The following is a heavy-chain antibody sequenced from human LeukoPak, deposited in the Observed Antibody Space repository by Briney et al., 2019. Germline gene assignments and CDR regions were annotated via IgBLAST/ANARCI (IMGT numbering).Heavy chain of an antibody. CDR1: GFTFSDYG. Sequence: QPGGSLRLSCAVSGFTFSDYGMHWVRQAPGKGLDWVAVIWNDGSNKLEADSVKGRFTISRDNSKNTLYLQMNSLRAEDTAVYYCAKHHCSSTSCYRVFDFWGQGTLVTVSS. V-gene: IGHV3-33*06. CDR2: IWNDGSNK. D-gene: IGHD2-2*02. CDR3: AKHHCSSTSCYRVFDF. J-gene: IGHJ4*02.